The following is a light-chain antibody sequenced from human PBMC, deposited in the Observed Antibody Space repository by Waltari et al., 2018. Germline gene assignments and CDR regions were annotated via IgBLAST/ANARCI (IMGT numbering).Light chain of an antibody. V-gene: IGKV3-15*01. CDR1: QSVSSN. J-gene: IGKJ2*01. Sequence: EIVMTQSPATLAVSPGERATLSCRASQSVSSNCAWYQQKPGQDPRLLIYGASTRAPGIPARFSCSGSGTEFTLTISSLQSEDFAVYYCQQYNNWPYNCGQGTKLEIK. CDR3: QQYNNWPYN. CDR2: GAS.